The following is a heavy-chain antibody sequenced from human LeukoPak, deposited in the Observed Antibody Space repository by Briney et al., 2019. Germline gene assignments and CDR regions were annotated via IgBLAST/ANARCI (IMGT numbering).Heavy chain of an antibody. J-gene: IGHJ4*02. Sequence: SETLSLTSTVSGGSISRHYWTWIRQPPGKGLEWIGYIYNSGSTNYNPTLKSRVTISVDTSKNQISLKLRSVTAADTAVYYCARGVPGYSYGTGGFDYWGQGTRVTVSS. D-gene: IGHD5-18*01. V-gene: IGHV4-59*11. CDR3: ARGVPGYSYGTGGFDY. CDR2: IYNSGST. CDR1: GGSISRHY.